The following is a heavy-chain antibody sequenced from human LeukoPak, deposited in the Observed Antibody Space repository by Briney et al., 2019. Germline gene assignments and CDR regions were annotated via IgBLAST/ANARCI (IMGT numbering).Heavy chain of an antibody. CDR2: IYYSGST. CDR3: ARTLLRGYSYGFDY. J-gene: IGHJ4*02. V-gene: IGHV4-59*01. CDR1: GGSISSYY. Sequence: NPSETLSLTCTVSGGSISSYYWSWIRQPPGKGLEWIGYIYYSGSTNYNPSLKSRVTISVDTSKNQFSLKLSSVTAADTAVYYCARTLLRGYSYGFDYWGQGTLVTVSS. D-gene: IGHD5-18*01.